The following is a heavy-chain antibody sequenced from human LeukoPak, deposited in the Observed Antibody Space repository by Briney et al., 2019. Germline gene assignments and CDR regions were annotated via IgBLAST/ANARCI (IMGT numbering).Heavy chain of an antibody. Sequence: GASVKVSCKASGYTFISYDINWVRQAPGQGLEWIGWINPNSGDTDYAQKFQDRVTMTRDTSISTAYIELNFLRSDDTAVFYCARGDYYGSPKVVAAWGQGTLVTVSS. V-gene: IGHV1-2*02. CDR2: INPNSGDT. CDR1: GYTFISYD. CDR3: ARGDYYGSPKVVAA. J-gene: IGHJ5*02. D-gene: IGHD3-10*01.